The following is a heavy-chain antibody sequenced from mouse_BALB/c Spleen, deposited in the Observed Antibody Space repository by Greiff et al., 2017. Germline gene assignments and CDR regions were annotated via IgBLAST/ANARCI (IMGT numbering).Heavy chain of an antibody. Sequence: VKLMESGPGLVQPSQSLSITCTVSGFSLTSYGVHWVRQSPGKGLEWLGVIWSGGSTDYNAAFISRLSISKDNSKSQVFFKMNSLQANDTAIYYCARYGYEEEAMDYWGQGTSVTVSS. CDR3: ARYGYEEEAMDY. D-gene: IGHD2-2*01. CDR1: GFSLTSYG. CDR2: IWSGGST. V-gene: IGHV2-2*02. J-gene: IGHJ4*01.